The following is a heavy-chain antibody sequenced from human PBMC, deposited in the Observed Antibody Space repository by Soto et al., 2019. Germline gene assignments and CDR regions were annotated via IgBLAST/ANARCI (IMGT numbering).Heavy chain of an antibody. CDR1: GYTFTSYD. CDR3: ARGSGYYYKNAFDI. CDR2: MNPNSGNT. Sequence: ASVNGSCKASGYTFTSYDINWVRQATGQGLEWMGWMNPNSGNTGYAQKFQGRVTMTRNTSISTAYMELSSLRSEDTAVYYCARGSGYYYKNAFDIWGQGTMVTVSS. D-gene: IGHD3-22*01. J-gene: IGHJ3*02. V-gene: IGHV1-8*01.